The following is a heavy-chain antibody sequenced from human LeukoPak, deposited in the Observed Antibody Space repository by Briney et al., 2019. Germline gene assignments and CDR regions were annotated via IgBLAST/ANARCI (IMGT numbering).Heavy chain of an antibody. CDR2: IIPIFGTA. CDR3: ARDRDHYYGSGKLDY. D-gene: IGHD3-10*01. J-gene: IGHJ4*02. V-gene: IGHV1-69*13. CDR1: GGTFSSYA. Sequence: SVKVSCKASGGTFSSYAISWVRQAPGQGLEWMGGIIPIFGTANYAQKFQGRVTITADESTSTAYMELSSLRSEDTAVYYCARDRDHYYGSGKLDYWGQGTLDTVSS.